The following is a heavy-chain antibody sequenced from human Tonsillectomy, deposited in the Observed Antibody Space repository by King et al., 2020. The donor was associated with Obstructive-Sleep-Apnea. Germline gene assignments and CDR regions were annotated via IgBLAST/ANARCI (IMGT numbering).Heavy chain of an antibody. V-gene: IGHV3-30-3*01. Sequence: VQLVESGGGVVQPGRSLRLSCAASGFTFKNYPMHWVRQAPGKGLEWVAVISYEGSDKYYADSVKGLFTISRDNSKNTLYLQMNSLRPEDTAIYYCARDGPSPIYYYNGLVVWGQGTTVTVSS. CDR3: ARDGPSPIYYYNGLVV. D-gene: IGHD5/OR15-5a*01. CDR2: ISYEGSDK. CDR1: GFTFKNYP. J-gene: IGHJ6*02.